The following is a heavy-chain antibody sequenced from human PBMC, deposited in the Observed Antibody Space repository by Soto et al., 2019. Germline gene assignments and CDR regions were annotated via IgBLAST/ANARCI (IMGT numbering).Heavy chain of an antibody. CDR3: AREGFDFWSGYPPYYYYGMDV. V-gene: IGHV1-3*01. CDR2: INAGNGNT. D-gene: IGHD3-3*01. J-gene: IGHJ6*02. CDR1: GYTFTSYA. Sequence: WASVKVSCKASGYTFTSYAMHWVRQAPGQRLEWMGWINAGNGNTKYSQKFQGRVTITRDTSASTAYMELSSLRSEDTAVYYCAREGFDFWSGYPPYYYYGMDVWGQGTTVTVS.